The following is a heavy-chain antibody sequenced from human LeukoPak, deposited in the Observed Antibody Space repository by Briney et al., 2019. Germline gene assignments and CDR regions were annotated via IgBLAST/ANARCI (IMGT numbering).Heavy chain of an antibody. CDR3: AREGGYNPYFDY. D-gene: IGHD5-24*01. J-gene: IGHJ4*02. V-gene: IGHV3-23*01. Sequence: PGGSLRLSCAASGFTFSSYAMSWVRQAPGKGLEWVSTISGSGGSTYYADSVKGRFTISRDNAKNSLYLQMNSLRAEDTAVYYCAREGGYNPYFDYWGQGTLVTVSS. CDR1: GFTFSSYA. CDR2: ISGSGGST.